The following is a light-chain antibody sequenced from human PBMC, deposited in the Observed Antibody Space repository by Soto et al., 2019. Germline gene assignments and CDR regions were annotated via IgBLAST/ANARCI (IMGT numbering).Light chain of an antibody. CDR3: QQYNSYSPWT. J-gene: IGKJ1*01. V-gene: IGKV1-5*03. CDR1: QSISSW. CDR2: KAS. Sequence: DIQMTQSPSTLSASVGDRVTITCRASQSISSWLAWYQQKPGKAPKLLIYKASSLESGVPSRFSGSGSGTEFTLPISSLQPDDYATYYCQQYNSYSPWTFGQGTKVEI.